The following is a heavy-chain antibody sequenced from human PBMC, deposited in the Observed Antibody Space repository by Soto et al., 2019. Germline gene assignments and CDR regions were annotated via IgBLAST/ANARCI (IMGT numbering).Heavy chain of an antibody. CDR2: ISSSGSTI. Sequence: PGGSLRLSCAASGFTFSDYYMSWIRQAPGKGLEWVSYISSSGSTIYYADSVKGRFTISRDNAKNSLYLQMNSLRAEDTAVYYCARDPPYCSSTSCYDHYYYGMDVWGQGTTVTVSS. D-gene: IGHD2-2*01. CDR1: GFTFSDYY. V-gene: IGHV3-11*01. CDR3: ARDPPYCSSTSCYDHYYYGMDV. J-gene: IGHJ6*02.